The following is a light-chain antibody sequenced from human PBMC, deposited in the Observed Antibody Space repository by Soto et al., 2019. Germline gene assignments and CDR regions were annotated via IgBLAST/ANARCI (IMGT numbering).Light chain of an antibody. CDR3: SSYTSSSTLG. CDR1: SSDVGGYNY. V-gene: IGLV2-14*01. Sequence: QSALTQPASVPGSPGQSITISCTGTSSDVGGYNYVSWYQQHPGKAPKLMIYEVSNRPSGVSNRFSGSKSGNTASLTISGLQAEDEADYYCSSYTSSSTLGFGTGTKLTVL. J-gene: IGLJ1*01. CDR2: EVS.